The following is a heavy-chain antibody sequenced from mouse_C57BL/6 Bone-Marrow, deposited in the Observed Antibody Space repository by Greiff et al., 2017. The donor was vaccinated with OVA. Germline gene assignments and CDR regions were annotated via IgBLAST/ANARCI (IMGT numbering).Heavy chain of an antibody. CDR3: ERGYYSYNYAMDY. CDR2: ICPRSGNT. J-gene: IGHJ4*01. D-gene: IGHD2-12*01. V-gene: IGHV1-81*01. Sequence: VQLQQSGAELARPGASVKLSCTASGYTFTSYGISWVQQRPGQGLEWIGEICPRSGNTYYNEKFKGEATLSTDKSSSTAYMELRSLTSEDSAVYFWERGYYSYNYAMDYWGQGTTVTVSS. CDR1: GYTFTSYG.